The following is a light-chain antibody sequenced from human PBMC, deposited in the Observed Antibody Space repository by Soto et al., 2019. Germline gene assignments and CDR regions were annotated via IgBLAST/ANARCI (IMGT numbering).Light chain of an antibody. J-gene: IGKJ1*01. CDR2: GAS. Sequence: ELVMTQSPATLSVPQGERATLSCRASQSVSSNLAWYQQKPGQAPRLLIYGASTRATGIPARFSGSGSGTEFTLTISSLQSEDFAVYYCQQYNNWPPTWTVGQGTKVDIK. CDR1: QSVSSN. V-gene: IGKV3-15*01. CDR3: QQYNNWPPTWT.